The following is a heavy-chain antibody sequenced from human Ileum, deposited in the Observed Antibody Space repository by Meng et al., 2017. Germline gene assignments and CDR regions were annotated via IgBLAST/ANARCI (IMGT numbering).Heavy chain of an antibody. V-gene: IGHV4-61*08. CDR3: ARDHWGSLDY. CDR2: AGT. Sequence: QGQLQESGPGLVRPSETPSLICTVSGGSVSTSDYQWCWLRQPPGKGLEWIGYAGTNYNPSLKSRVTISVDTSKRQFSLKLTSVTAADTAVYYCARDHWGSLDYWGQGILVTVSS. D-gene: IGHD7-27*01. J-gene: IGHJ4*02. CDR1: GGSVSTSDYQ.